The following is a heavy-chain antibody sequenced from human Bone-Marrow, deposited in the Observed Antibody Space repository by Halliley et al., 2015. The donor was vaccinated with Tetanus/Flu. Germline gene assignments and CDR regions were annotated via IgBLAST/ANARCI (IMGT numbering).Heavy chain of an antibody. V-gene: IGHV5-51*04. CDR3: ARRGSSGYYYGMDV. Sequence: GILYPGDSDTRYRPSFQGQVPISADKPISTAYLQWSSLKASDTAMYYCARRGSSGYYYGMDVWGQGTTVTVSS. D-gene: IGHD3-22*01. CDR2: LYPGDSDT. J-gene: IGHJ6*02.